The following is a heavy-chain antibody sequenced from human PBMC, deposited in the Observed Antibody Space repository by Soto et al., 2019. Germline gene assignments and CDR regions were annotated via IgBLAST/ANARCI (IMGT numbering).Heavy chain of an antibody. Sequence: PSETLSLTCTVSGGSISSYYWSWIRQPPGKGLEWIGYIYYSGSTNYNPSLKSRVTISVDTSKNQFSLKLSSVTAADTAVYYCATSGRYDFWSGYYYYWGQGTLVTVSS. J-gene: IGHJ4*02. CDR3: ATSGRYDFWSGYYYY. CDR2: IYYSGST. CDR1: GGSISSYY. V-gene: IGHV4-59*01. D-gene: IGHD3-3*01.